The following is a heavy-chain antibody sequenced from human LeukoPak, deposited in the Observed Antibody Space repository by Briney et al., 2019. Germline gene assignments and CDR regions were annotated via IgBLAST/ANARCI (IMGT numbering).Heavy chain of an antibody. CDR2: IYSGGST. Sequence: GGSLRLSCAASGFTVSSNYMSWVRQAPGKGLEWVSVIYSGGSTYYADSVKGRFTISRHNSENTLYLQMNSLRAEDTALYYCARSEGPIAAAPGYWGQGTLVTVSS. CDR1: GFTVSSNY. V-gene: IGHV3-53*04. D-gene: IGHD6-13*01. J-gene: IGHJ4*02. CDR3: ARSEGPIAAAPGY.